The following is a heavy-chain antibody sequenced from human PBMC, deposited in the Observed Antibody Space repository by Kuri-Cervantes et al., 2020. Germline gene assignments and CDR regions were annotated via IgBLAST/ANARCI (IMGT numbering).Heavy chain of an antibody. Sequence: ASVKVSCKASGYTFTGYYMHWVRQAPGQGLEWMGWISAYNGDTNYAQKLQGRVTMTTDTSTSTAYMELRSLRSDDTAVYYCARRHCSGGSCYLGYSSGWYDYWGQGTLVTVSS. CDR3: ARRHCSGGSCYLGYSSGWYDY. D-gene: IGHD2-15*01. CDR1: GYTFTGYY. CDR2: ISAYNGDT. J-gene: IGHJ4*02. V-gene: IGHV1-18*01.